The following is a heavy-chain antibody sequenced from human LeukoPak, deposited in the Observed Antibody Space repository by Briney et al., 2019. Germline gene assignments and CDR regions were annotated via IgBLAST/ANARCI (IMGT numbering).Heavy chain of an antibody. CDR3: ARVVGATTDYYYYMDV. V-gene: IGHV1-69*05. CDR1: GGTFSSYA. J-gene: IGHJ6*03. Sequence: SVKVSCKASGGTFSSYAISWVRQAPGQGLEWMGGIIPIFGTANYAQKFQGRVTITTDESTSTAYMELSSLRSEDTAVYYCARVVGATTDYYYYMDVWGKGTTVTVSS. D-gene: IGHD1-26*01. CDR2: IIPIFGTA.